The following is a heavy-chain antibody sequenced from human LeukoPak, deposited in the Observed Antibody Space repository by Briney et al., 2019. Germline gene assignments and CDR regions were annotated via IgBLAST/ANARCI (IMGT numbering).Heavy chain of an antibody. CDR3: ARRGITGTRHFDY. J-gene: IGHJ4*02. CDR1: GFTFSSYS. D-gene: IGHD1-20*01. V-gene: IGHV3-48*01. Sequence: QPGGSLRLSCAASGFTFSSYSMNWVRQAPGKGLEWVSYISSSSSTIYYADSVKGRFTISRDNAKNSLYLQMNSLRAEDTAVYYCARRGITGTRHFDYWGQGTLVTVSS. CDR2: ISSSSSTI.